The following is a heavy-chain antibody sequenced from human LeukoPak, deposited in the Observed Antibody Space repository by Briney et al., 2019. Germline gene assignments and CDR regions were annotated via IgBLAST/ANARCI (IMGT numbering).Heavy chain of an antibody. CDR2: ISGSGGST. J-gene: IGHJ4*02. V-gene: IGHV3-23*01. CDR1: GFTFSSYG. Sequence: GGSLRLSCAASGFTFSSYGMSWVRQAPGKGLEWVSAISGSGGSTYYADSVKGRFTISRDNSKNTLYLQMNSLRAEDTAVYYCAKAEWELLVNFDYWGQGTLVTVSS. D-gene: IGHD1-26*01. CDR3: AKAEWELLVNFDY.